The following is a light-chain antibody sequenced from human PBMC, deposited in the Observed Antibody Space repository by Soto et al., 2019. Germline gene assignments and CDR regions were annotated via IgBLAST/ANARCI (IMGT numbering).Light chain of an antibody. CDR1: QSISSY. CDR2: VAS. V-gene: IGKV1-39*01. CDR3: QQSYNTPYT. Sequence: DIQMTQSPSSLSASVGDRVTITCRASQSISSYLNWYQQKPGQAPKLLIYVASSLQSGVPSRFSGSGSGTDFTLTISSLHPEDFATYYCQQSYNTPYTFGQRTKVDIK. J-gene: IGKJ2*01.